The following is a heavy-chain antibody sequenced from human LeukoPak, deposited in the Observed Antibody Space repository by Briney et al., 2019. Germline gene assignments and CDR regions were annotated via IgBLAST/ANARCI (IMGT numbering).Heavy chain of an antibody. V-gene: IGHV4-59*01. D-gene: IGHD6-13*01. Sequence: PETLSLTCTVSDGAITGYYWGWIRQPPGKGLDWVGHTHYGGTTNYNPSLKSRVTISVDTSKNQFSLKVTSVTAADTAVYYCARGYSTSWTYYFDYWGQGALVTVSS. CDR3: ARGYSTSWTYYFDY. J-gene: IGHJ4*02. CDR2: THYGGTT. CDR1: DGAITGYY.